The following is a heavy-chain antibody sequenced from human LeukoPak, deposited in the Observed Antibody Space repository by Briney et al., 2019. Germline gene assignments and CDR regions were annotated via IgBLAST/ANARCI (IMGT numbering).Heavy chain of an antibody. D-gene: IGHD3-22*01. CDR1: GYTFTGYY. CDR2: INPNSGGT. V-gene: IGHV1-2*02. CDR3: ARVTGTMIVPEHFGFDY. J-gene: IGHJ4*02. Sequence: AAVKVSCKASGYTFTGYYMHWVRQAPGQGLEWMGWINPNSGGTNYAQKFQGRVTMTRDTSISTAYMELSRLRSDDTAVYYCARVTGTMIVPEHFGFDYWGEGTL.